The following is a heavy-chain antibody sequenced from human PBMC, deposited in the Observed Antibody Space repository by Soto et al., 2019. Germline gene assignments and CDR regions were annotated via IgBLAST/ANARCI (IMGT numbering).Heavy chain of an antibody. J-gene: IGHJ4*02. Sequence: QVQLVQSGAEVKRPGSSVKVSCKASGDTFNFYSINWVRQAPGLGLEWMRRVNPIVSMSNYAQKFPGRVTMTADKSTSTASMELSILIYEDMSIYYCASSYGSGYRAFDYWGQGALVTFSS. CDR2: VNPIVSMS. D-gene: IGHD3-10*01. CDR3: ASSYGSGYRAFDY. CDR1: GDTFNFYS. V-gene: IGHV1-69*02.